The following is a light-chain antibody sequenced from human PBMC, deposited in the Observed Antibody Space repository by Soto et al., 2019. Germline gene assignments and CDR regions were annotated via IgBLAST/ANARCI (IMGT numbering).Light chain of an antibody. J-gene: IGKJ1*01. CDR2: AAS. CDR3: LQDYSYPWT. CDR1: QGIRND. V-gene: IGKV1-6*01. Sequence: IQMTQSPSSLSASVGDRVTITCRASQGIRNDLGWYQQKPGKAPKLLIHAASSLESEVPSRFSGSGSGTDFTFTIISLQPEDFATYYCLQDYSYPWTFGQGTKVEI.